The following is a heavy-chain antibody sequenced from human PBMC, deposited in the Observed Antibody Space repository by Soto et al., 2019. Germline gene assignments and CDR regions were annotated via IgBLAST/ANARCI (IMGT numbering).Heavy chain of an antibody. CDR3: AKAGTHSYFDY. CDR1: GFTFSSYA. V-gene: IGHV3-23*01. D-gene: IGHD1-1*01. Sequence: GGSLRLSCAASGFTFSSYAMTWVRQAPGKGLEWVSSISVSGDNTYYADSVKGRLTISRDNSKNTFYLQMSSLRADDTAEYYCAKAGTHSYFDYWGQGTLVTVSS. CDR2: ISVSGDNT. J-gene: IGHJ4*02.